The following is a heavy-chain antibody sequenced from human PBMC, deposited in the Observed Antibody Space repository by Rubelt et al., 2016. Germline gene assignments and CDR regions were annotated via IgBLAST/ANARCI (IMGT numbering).Heavy chain of an antibody. CDR1: GFTFSSYA. J-gene: IGHJ4*02. CDR3: AKDTNAMVRGVFDY. V-gene: IGHV3-30*04. Sequence: GKSLRLSCAASGFTFSSYAMHWVRQAPGKGLEWVAVISYDGSNKYYADSVKGRFTISRDNSKNTLYLQMNSLRAEDTAVYYCAKDTNAMVRGVFDYWGQGTLVTVSS. D-gene: IGHD3-10*01. CDR2: ISYDGSNK.